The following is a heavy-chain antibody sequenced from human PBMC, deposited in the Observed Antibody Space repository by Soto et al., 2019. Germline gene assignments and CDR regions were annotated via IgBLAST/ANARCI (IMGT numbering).Heavy chain of an antibody. J-gene: IGHJ4*02. CDR3: ARPIADYRFGESSHFDY. D-gene: IGHD3-10*01. CDR2: IYPGDSDT. V-gene: IGHV5-51*01. CDR1: GYIFTSYW. Sequence: GESLKISCKGSGYIFTSYWIGWVRQMPGKGLEWMGIIYPGDSDTRYSPSFQGQVTISADKSISTAYLQWSSLKASDTAMYYCARPIADYRFGESSHFDYWGQGTLVTVSS.